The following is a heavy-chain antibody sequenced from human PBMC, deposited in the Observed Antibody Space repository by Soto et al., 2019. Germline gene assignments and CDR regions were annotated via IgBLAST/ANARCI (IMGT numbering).Heavy chain of an antibody. D-gene: IGHD2-15*01. Sequence: GGSLRLSCAASGFTFSSYAMSWVRQVPGKGLEWVSAISGSGGSTYYADSVKGRFTISRDNSKNTLYLQMNSLRAEDTAVYYCAKGYCSGGSCYEKVSYYYMDVWGKGTTVTVSS. CDR2: ISGSGGST. V-gene: IGHV3-23*01. CDR1: GFTFSSYA. J-gene: IGHJ6*03. CDR3: AKGYCSGGSCYEKVSYYYMDV.